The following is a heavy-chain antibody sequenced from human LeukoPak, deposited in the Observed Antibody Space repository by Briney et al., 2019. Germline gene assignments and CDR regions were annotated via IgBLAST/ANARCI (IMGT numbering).Heavy chain of an antibody. CDR2: ISRSGSRT. Sequence: GGSLRLSCAASGFTLRSYEMSWVRQAPGKGLEWVSYISRSGSRTYYVDSVKGGLTISRHNAKNSLYLQMHSLRAEDTAVYYCARGTTINSFDSWGQGTLVTVSS. CDR3: ARGTTINSFDS. D-gene: IGHD5-12*01. CDR1: GFTLRSYE. J-gene: IGHJ4*02. V-gene: IGHV3-48*03.